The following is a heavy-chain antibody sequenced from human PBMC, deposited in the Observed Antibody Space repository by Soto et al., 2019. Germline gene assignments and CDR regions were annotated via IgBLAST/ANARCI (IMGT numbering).Heavy chain of an antibody. CDR3: AKGVGYCTSTSRRVWFDP. J-gene: IGHJ5*02. V-gene: IGHV3-23*01. D-gene: IGHD2-2*01. Sequence: GGSLRLSCAASGFTFSNYAMSWVRQAPGKGLEWVSAISDSGGSTYYADSVKGRFTISRDNSKNTLYLQMNSLRAEDTAVYYCAKGVGYCTSTSRRVWFDPWGQGTLVTVSS. CDR1: GFTFSNYA. CDR2: ISDSGGST.